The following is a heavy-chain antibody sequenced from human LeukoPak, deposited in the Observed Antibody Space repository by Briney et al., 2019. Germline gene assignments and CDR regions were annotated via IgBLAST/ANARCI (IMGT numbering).Heavy chain of an antibody. CDR3: AKDHYWSIDY. V-gene: IGHV3-7*01. CDR1: GFPFSSYW. CDR2: IKQDGSKK. D-gene: IGHD3-3*01. Sequence: PGGSLRLSCVASGFPFSSYWMTWVRQAPGKGLEWVANIKQDGSKKSYVDSVKGRFTISRDNAKNTLYLQMNSLRAEDTGVYYCAKDHYWSIDYWGRGTLVTVSS. J-gene: IGHJ4*02.